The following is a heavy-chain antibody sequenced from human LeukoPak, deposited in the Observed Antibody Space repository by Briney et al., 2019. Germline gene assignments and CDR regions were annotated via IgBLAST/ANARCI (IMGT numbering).Heavy chain of an antibody. V-gene: IGHV3-30*02. Sequence: GGSLRLSCAASGFTFSSYGMHWVRQAPGKGLEWVAFIRYDGSNKYYADSVKGRFTISRDNAKNSLYLQMNSLRAEDTAVYYCARERVSYGDYVFYFDYWGQGTLVTVSS. CDR1: GFTFSSYG. CDR3: ARERVSYGDYVFYFDY. D-gene: IGHD4-17*01. CDR2: IRYDGSNK. J-gene: IGHJ4*02.